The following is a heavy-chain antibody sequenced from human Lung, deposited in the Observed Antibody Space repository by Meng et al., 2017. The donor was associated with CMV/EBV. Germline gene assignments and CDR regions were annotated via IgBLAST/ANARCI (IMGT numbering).Heavy chain of an antibody. Sequence: SCAASGFTFSSYWMTWVRQAPGKGLEWVANIKQDGSEKYYVDSVKGRFTISRDNSKNALYLEMNSLRAEDTALYYCVRGSGREWFDPWGQGTLVTVSS. CDR3: VRGSGREWFDP. V-gene: IGHV3-7*04. CDR2: IKQDGSEK. J-gene: IGHJ5*02. D-gene: IGHD2-15*01. CDR1: GFTFSSYW.